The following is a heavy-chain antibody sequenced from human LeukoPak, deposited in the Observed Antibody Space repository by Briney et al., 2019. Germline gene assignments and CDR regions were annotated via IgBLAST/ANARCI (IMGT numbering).Heavy chain of an antibody. Sequence: SQTLSLTCTVSGGSISSGGYYWSWIRQHPGKGLGWIGYIYYSGSTYYNPSLKSRVTISVDTSKNQFSLKLSSVTAADTAVYYCARHYGDYGPAPHYYYYYMDVWGKGTTVAVSS. D-gene: IGHD4-17*01. V-gene: IGHV4-31*03. CDR1: GGSISSGGYY. CDR2: IYYSGST. CDR3: ARHYGDYGPAPHYYYYYMDV. J-gene: IGHJ6*03.